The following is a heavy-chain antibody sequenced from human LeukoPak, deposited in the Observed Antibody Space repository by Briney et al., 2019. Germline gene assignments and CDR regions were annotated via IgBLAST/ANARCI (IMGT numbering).Heavy chain of an antibody. CDR2: ISYEGGTT. CDR1: GFTFSNYG. D-gene: IGHD5-18*01. V-gene: IGHV3-30*18. CDR3: AKAAGRGYNYGDYFDY. Sequence: PGGSLRLSCAGAGFTFSNYGMHWVRQAPGKGLEWVAVISYEGGTTYYADSVKGRFTISRDNSKNTLYVQMNSLRAADTAVYYCAKAAGRGYNYGDYFDYWGQGTLVTVSS. J-gene: IGHJ4*02.